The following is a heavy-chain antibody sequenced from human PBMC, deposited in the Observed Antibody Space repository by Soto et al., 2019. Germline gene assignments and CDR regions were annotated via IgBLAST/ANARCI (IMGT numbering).Heavy chain of an antibody. Sequence: TLSLTCTVSGVSISSGGYYWSWSRQHPGKGLEWIGYIYYSGSTYYNPSLKSRVTISVDTSKNQFSLKLSSVTAADTAVYYCAREDGYNKDFDYWGQGTLVTVSS. D-gene: IGHD5-12*01. J-gene: IGHJ4*02. V-gene: IGHV4-31*03. CDR3: AREDGYNKDFDY. CDR1: GVSISSGGYY. CDR2: IYYSGST.